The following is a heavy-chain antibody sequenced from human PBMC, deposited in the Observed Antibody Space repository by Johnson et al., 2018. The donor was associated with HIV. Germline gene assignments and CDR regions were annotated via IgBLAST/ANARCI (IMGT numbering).Heavy chain of an antibody. CDR1: GFTFSSYA. CDR2: ISYDGSKK. V-gene: IGHV3-30*18. CDR3: AKPRQPSVAFDI. D-gene: IGHD6-13*01. Sequence: QVQLVESGGGVVQPGRSLRLSCAASGFTFSSYAMHWVRQAPGKGLEWVAVISYDGSKKYYADSVKGRFTISRDNSKNTLYLQMNSLRAEDTAVYYCAKPRQPSVAFDIWGQGTMVTVSS. J-gene: IGHJ3*02.